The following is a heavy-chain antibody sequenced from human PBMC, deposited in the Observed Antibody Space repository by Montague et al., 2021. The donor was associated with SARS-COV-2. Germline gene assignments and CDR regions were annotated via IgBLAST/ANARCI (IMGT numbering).Heavy chain of an antibody. D-gene: IGHD2-21*01. CDR2: MYNSENT. CDR1: GGSMSGYN. CDR3: ARGINSAGSYYYHLDV. V-gene: IGHV4-59*01. Sequence: SETLSLTCNVAGGSMSGYNWSWIRQPPGKGLQWIGSMYNSENTSYNPSLKSRVTISVDTSKKQFSLRLSSVTAADTAVYFCARGINSAGSYYYHLDVWGKGPRSPSPQ. J-gene: IGHJ6*01.